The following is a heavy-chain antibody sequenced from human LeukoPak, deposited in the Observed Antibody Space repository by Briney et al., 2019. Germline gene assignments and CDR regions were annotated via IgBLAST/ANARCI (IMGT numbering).Heavy chain of an antibody. Sequence: HSGGSLRLSCAASGFTFSSYAMSWVRQAPGKGLEWVSSINVSGGSTYYADSVKGRFTISRDNSKNTLYLQMNSLRAEDTAIYYCAKVGGYLIYWGQGTLVTVSS. V-gene: IGHV3-23*01. CDR2: INVSGGST. CDR3: AKVGGYLIY. J-gene: IGHJ4*02. D-gene: IGHD3-22*01. CDR1: GFTFSSYA.